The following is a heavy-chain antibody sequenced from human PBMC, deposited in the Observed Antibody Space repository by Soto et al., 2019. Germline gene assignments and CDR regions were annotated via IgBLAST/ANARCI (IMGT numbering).Heavy chain of an antibody. V-gene: IGHV4-61*01. D-gene: IGHD6-13*01. CDR1: GRSVSSGTYY. CDR3: ARASIAAAGIHY. J-gene: IGHJ4*02. CDR2: IYYSGST. Sequence: SENLSLTCPVSGRSVSSGTYYWSWFRQPPGKGLEWIGYIYYSGSTNYNPSLKSRVTISVDTSRNQFPLKLSSVTAADTAVYYCARASIAAAGIHYWGQGTLVTVS.